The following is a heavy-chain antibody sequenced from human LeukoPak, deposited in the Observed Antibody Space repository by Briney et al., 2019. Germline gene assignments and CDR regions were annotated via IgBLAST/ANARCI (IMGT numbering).Heavy chain of an antibody. V-gene: IGHV3-23*01. CDR3: ARARSSWEPFDY. D-gene: IGHD6-13*01. J-gene: IGHJ4*02. CDR2: ISGSGGST. Sequence: GGSLRLSCAASGFTFSSYAMSWVRQAPGKGLEWVSAISGSGGSTYYADSVKGRFTISRDNAKNSLYLQMNSLRAEDTAVYYCARARSSWEPFDYWGQGTLVTVSS. CDR1: GFTFSSYA.